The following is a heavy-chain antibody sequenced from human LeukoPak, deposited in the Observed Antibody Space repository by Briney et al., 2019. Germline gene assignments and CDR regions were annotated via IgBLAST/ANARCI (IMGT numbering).Heavy chain of an antibody. J-gene: IGHJ6*03. D-gene: IGHD6-13*01. CDR3: ARDPSIAAAGPEHFGYYYMDV. CDR1: GFTFSSYW. V-gene: IGHV3-74*01. CDR2: IDSDGSST. Sequence: GGSLRLSCAASGFTFSSYWMHWGRQAPGKGLGWVSRIDSDGSSTSYADSVKGRFTTSRDNAKNSLYLQMNSLRADDTAVYYCARDPSIAAAGPEHFGYYYMDVWGKGTTVTVSS.